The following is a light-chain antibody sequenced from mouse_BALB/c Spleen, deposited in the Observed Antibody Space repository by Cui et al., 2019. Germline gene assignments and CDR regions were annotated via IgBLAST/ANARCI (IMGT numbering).Light chain of an antibody. Sequence: DIQMTQSPASLSAFVGVTVTITCRASENIYSYLAWYQQKQGKSPQLLVYNAKTLAEGVPSRFSGSGSGTQFSLKINSLQPEDFGSYYCQHHYGTPYTFGGGTKLEIK. J-gene: IGKJ2*01. CDR2: NAK. CDR3: QHHYGTPYT. CDR1: ENIYSY. V-gene: IGKV12-44*01.